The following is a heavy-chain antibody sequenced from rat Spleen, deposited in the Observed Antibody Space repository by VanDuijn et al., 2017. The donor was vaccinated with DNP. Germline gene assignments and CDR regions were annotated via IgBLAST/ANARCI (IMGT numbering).Heavy chain of an antibody. V-gene: IGHV2S63*01. D-gene: IGHD2-2*01. CDR2: MWSAGST. CDR1: GFSLMDYS. CDR3: SRAGYYGDTYPFDY. J-gene: IGHJ2*01. Sequence: EVQLKESGPGLVQPSQTLSLTCTVSGFSLMDYSLPWVRQTPGKGLEWVGVMWSAGSTSYNSALKSRLSISRDTSKSQSFLRMTSLQAEDTAIYYYSRAGYYGDTYPFDYWGQGVLVTVSS.